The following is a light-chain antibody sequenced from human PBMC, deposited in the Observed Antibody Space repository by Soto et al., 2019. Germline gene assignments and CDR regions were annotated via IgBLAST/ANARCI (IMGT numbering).Light chain of an antibody. J-gene: IGKJ4*01. CDR3: QQRSNWPPLT. CDR1: QSVGTY. CDR2: DAS. V-gene: IGKV3-11*01. Sequence: EIVLTQSPATLSLSPGERATLSCRASQSVGTYLAWYQQKPGQAPRLLIYDASNRATGIPARFSGSASGTDFTLTISSLEPEDFAVYYCQQRSNWPPLTFGGGTKVDIK.